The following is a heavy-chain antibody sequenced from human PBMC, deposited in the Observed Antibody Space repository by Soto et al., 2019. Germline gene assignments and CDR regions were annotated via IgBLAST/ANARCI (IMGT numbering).Heavy chain of an antibody. J-gene: IGHJ5*02. Sequence: ASVKVSCKASGYTFTSYYMHWVRQAPGQGLEWMGIINPSGGSTSYAQKFQGRVTMTRDTSTSTVYVELSSLRSEDTAVYYCARLVVAAHTKKNWLDLWAKATLVTV. CDR2: INPSGGST. D-gene: IGHD2-15*01. V-gene: IGHV1-46*03. CDR1: GYTFTSYY. CDR3: ARLVVAAHTKKNWLDL.